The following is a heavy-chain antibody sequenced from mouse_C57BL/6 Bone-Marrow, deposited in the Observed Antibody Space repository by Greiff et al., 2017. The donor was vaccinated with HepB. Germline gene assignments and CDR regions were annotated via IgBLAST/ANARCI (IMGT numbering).Heavy chain of an antibody. CDR2: IDPSDSYT. V-gene: IGHV1-50*01. CDR3: AGNYDYFDY. D-gene: IGHD2-1*01. J-gene: IGHJ2*01. Sequence: QVQLQQSGAELVKPGASVKLCCKASGYTFTSYWMQWVKQRPGQGLEWIGEIDPSDSYTNYNQKFKGKATLTVDTSSSTAYMQLSSLTSEDSAVYYCAGNYDYFDYWGQGTTLTVSS. CDR1: GYTFTSYW.